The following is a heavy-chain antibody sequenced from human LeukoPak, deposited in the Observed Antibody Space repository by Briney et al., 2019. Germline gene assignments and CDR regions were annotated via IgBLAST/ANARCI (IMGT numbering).Heavy chain of an antibody. CDR2: ISGSGDNT. J-gene: IGHJ5*02. CDR3: AKGLFSSWFDP. CDR1: AFTFSDYA. D-gene: IGHD3-3*01. Sequence: HTGGSLRLSCAASAFTFSDYAMTWVRQPPGKVLEWVSAISGSGDNTYYADSVKGRFAISRDNSKNTLYLQMNSLRAEDTAVYYCAKGLFSSWFDPWGQGTLVTVSS. V-gene: IGHV3-23*01.